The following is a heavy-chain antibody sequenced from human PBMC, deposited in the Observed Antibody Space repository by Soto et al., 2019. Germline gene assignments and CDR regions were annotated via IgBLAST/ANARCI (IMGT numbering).Heavy chain of an antibody. V-gene: IGHV3-53*01. Sequence: GGSLRLSCAASGFTVSINYMSWVRQAPGKGLEWVSVIYSDGSTYYADSAKGRFTISRDNSKNTLYLQMSLLRAEDTAVYYCARDSRYPLGFDYWGQGTLVTVSS. CDR3: ARDSRYPLGFDY. D-gene: IGHD7-27*01. CDR2: IYSDGST. J-gene: IGHJ4*02. CDR1: GFTVSINY.